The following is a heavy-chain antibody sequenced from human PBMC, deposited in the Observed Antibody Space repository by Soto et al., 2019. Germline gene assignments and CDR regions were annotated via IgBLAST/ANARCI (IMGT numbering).Heavy chain of an antibody. D-gene: IGHD6-6*01. CDR2: IRSKANSYAT. V-gene: IGHV3-73*01. J-gene: IGHJ5*02. CDR3: TRPTYSSSSGWPWFDP. CDR1: GFAFSGSA. Sequence: GGSLRLSCAASGFAFSGSAMHWVRQASGKGLEWVGRIRSKANSYATAYAASVKGRFTISRDDSKNTAYLQMNSLKTEDTAVYYCTRPTYSSSSGWPWFDPWGQGTLVTVSS.